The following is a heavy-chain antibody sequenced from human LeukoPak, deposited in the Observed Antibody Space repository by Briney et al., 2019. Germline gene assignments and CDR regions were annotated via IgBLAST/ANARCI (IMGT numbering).Heavy chain of an antibody. CDR2: ISGSGGST. CDR3: AKKSPYYYDSSPSPFDY. J-gene: IGHJ4*02. CDR1: AFTLSSYA. Sequence: GRSLRLSCAASAFTLSSYAMSCVRHAPGKGLEWDSAISGSGGSTYYADSVTGRFTISRDNSKNTLYLQMNSLRAEDTAVYYCAKKSPYYYDSSPSPFDYWGQGTLVTVSS. D-gene: IGHD3-22*01. V-gene: IGHV3-23*01.